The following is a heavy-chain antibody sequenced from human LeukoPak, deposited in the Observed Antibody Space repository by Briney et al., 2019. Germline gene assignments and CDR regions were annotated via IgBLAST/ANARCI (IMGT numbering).Heavy chain of an antibody. J-gene: IGHJ3*02. CDR1: GGSFSGYY. V-gene: IGHV4-34*01. CDR3: AREGYYYDSSGYHDAFDI. Sequence: PSETLSLTCAVYGGSFSGYYWSWIRQPPGKGLEWIGEINHSGSTNYNPSLKSRVTMSVDTSKNQFSLKLSSVTAADTAVYYCAREGYYYDSSGYHDAFDIWGQGTMVTVSS. CDR2: INHSGST. D-gene: IGHD3-22*01.